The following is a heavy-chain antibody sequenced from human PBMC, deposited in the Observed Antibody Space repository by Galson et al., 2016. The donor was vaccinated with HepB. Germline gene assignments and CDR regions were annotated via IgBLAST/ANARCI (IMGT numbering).Heavy chain of an antibody. Sequence: SGYTFTTYYIHWVRQAPGQGLEWMAMINPSGGSTSYAQKFQGRVTMTRDTSTSTVYMELSSLRSQDTAVYYCAGAPSTGYSSSWYRNYFDYWGQGTLVTVPP. CDR1: GYTFTTYY. J-gene: IGHJ4*02. CDR3: AGAPSTGYSSSWYRNYFDY. D-gene: IGHD6-13*01. CDR2: INPSGGST. V-gene: IGHV1-46*01.